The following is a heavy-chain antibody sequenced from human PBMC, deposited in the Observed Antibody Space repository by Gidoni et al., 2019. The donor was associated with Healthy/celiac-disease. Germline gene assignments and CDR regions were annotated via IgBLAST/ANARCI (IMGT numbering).Heavy chain of an antibody. CDR1: GFTFSSYS. J-gene: IGHJ4*02. Sequence: EVQLVESGGGLVKPGGSLRLSCAASGFTFSSYSMNWVRQAPGKGLEWVSSISSSSSYIYYADSVKGRFTISRDNAKNSLYLQMNSLRAEDTAVYYCARAPRGGDYGDYGAFYWGQGTLVTVSS. D-gene: IGHD4-17*01. CDR3: ARAPRGGDYGDYGAFY. CDR2: ISSSSSYI. V-gene: IGHV3-21*01.